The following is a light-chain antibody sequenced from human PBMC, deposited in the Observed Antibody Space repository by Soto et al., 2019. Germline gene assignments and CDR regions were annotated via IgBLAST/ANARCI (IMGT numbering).Light chain of an antibody. Sequence: EIVLTQSPATLSLSPGERATLSCRASQSVNSFLTWYQQKPGQAPRLLIYDASNRATGIPGRFSGSGSETEFTLTISSLEPEDFAVYYCQQRTNWRLTFGGGTKVEIK. CDR1: QSVNSF. CDR2: DAS. CDR3: QQRTNWRLT. J-gene: IGKJ4*01. V-gene: IGKV3-11*01.